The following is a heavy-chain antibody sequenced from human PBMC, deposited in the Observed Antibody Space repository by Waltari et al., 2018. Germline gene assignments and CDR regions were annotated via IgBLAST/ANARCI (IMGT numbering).Heavy chain of an antibody. CDR1: GGSVSSGLYY. V-gene: IGHV4-30-4*08. CDR2: IYHRGTP. J-gene: IGHJ6*03. D-gene: IGHD3-22*01. CDR3: ARVVKYYDSFGFPSDYMDV. Sequence: QVQLRESGPGLVKPSQTLYLTCSVSGGSVSSGLYYWSWIHQSPGKGLEWIGYIYHRGTPYSHPSLLGRLTLSVDTSHSQSSLKLTSVTAADTAVYYCARVVKYYDSFGFPSDYMDVWGKGTTVIVSS.